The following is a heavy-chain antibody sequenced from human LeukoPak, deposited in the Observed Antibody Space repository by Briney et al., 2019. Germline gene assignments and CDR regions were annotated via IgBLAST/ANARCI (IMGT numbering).Heavy chain of an antibody. CDR3: ARDVMTTGAWDY. CDR1: GGSIRSSYYY. Sequence: SETLSLTCTVSGGSIRSSYYYWGWIRQPPGKGLEWIGYIYYSGSTNYNPSLKSRVTISVDTSKNQFSLKLSSVTAADTAVYYCARDVMTTGAWDYWGQGTLVTVSS. J-gene: IGHJ4*02. D-gene: IGHD4-17*01. V-gene: IGHV4-61*01. CDR2: IYYSGST.